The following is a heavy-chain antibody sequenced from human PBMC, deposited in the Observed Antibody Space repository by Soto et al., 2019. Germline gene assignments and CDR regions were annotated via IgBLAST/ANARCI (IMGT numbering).Heavy chain of an antibody. J-gene: IGHJ6*02. CDR3: ARDLRQTEYSSSWYYYYYGMDV. CDR1: GFTFSSYG. Sequence: ESGGGVVQPGRSLRLSCAASGFTFSSYGMHWVRQAPGKGLEWVAVIWYDGSNKYYADSVKGRFTISRDNSKNTLYLQMNSLRAEDTAVYYCARDLRQTEYSSSWYYYYYGMDVWGQGTTVTVSS. D-gene: IGHD6-13*01. V-gene: IGHV3-33*01. CDR2: IWYDGSNK.